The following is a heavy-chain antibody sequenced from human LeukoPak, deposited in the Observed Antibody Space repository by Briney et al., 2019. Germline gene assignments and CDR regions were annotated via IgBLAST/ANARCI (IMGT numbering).Heavy chain of an antibody. Sequence: PGGSLRLSCAASGFTFSSYAMSWVRQAPGKGLEWVSIISGSGGSTYYADSVKGRFTISRDNSKNSLYLQMNSLRAEDTAVYYCARAGRKSRGVDLVRKKETGYYYYMDVWGKGTTVTVSS. V-gene: IGHV3-23*01. CDR3: ARAGRKSRGVDLVRKKETGYYYYMDV. J-gene: IGHJ6*03. D-gene: IGHD3-10*02. CDR2: ISGSGGST. CDR1: GFTFSSYA.